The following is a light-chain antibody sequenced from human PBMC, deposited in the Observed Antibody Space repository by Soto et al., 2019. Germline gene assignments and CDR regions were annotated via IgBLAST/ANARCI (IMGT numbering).Light chain of an antibody. CDR3: QQYGSSPGFT. V-gene: IGKV3-20*01. CDR2: GAS. Sequence: EIVLTQSPGTLSLSTEERATLSCRASQSVSSSYLAWYQQKPGQAPRLLIYGASSRATGIPDRFSGSGSGTDFTLTISRLEPEDFAVYYCQQYGSSPGFTFGPGT. CDR1: QSVSSSY. J-gene: IGKJ3*01.